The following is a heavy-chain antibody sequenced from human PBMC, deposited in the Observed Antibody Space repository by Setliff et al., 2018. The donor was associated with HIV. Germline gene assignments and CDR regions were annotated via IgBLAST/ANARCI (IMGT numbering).Heavy chain of an antibody. J-gene: IGHJ4*02. D-gene: IGHD3-22*01. CDR1: GASIRTGSYY. Sequence: SETLSLTCTVSGASIRTGSYYWGWIRQPPGKGLEWIGTIYYSGTTYYNPSVKSRVTMSVDTSKNQFSLNLTSVTATDTAVYYCASRPYSYDYSGRVFDFWGQGALVTVS. V-gene: IGHV4-39*01. CDR2: IYYSGTT. CDR3: ASRPYSYDYSGRVFDF.